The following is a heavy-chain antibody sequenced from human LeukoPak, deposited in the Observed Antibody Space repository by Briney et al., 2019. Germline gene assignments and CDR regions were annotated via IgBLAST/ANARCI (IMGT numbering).Heavy chain of an antibody. Sequence: PGGSLRLSCAASGFTFSTYSMNWVRQAPGKGLEWVSYISSSSSTIYYADSVKGRFTISRDNAKNSLYLQMNSLRAEDTAVYYCARDLEEQWELPRQNGAFDIWGQGTMVTVSS. J-gene: IGHJ3*02. CDR1: GFTFSTYS. CDR2: ISSSSSTI. D-gene: IGHD1-26*01. CDR3: ARDLEEQWELPRQNGAFDI. V-gene: IGHV3-48*04.